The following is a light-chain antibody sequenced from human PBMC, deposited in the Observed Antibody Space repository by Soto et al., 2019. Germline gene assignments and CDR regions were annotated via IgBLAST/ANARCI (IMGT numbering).Light chain of an antibody. CDR3: VSYTTFSSYV. V-gene: IGLV2-14*01. CDR2: DVS. J-gene: IGLJ1*01. Sequence: QSALTQPASVSGSPGQSITISCTGTSSDVGSYIYVSWYQHHPGKAPKLMIYDVSNRPSGVSNRFSGSKSGNTASLTISGLQAEDEAEYYCVSYTTFSSYVFGTGTKLTGL. CDR1: SSDVGSYIY.